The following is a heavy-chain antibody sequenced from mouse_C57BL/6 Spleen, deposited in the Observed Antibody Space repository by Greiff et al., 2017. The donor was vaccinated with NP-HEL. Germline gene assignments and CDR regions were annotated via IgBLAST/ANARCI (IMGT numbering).Heavy chain of an antibody. CDR3: ARSDGYDGGDY. J-gene: IGHJ2*01. D-gene: IGHD2-2*01. Sequence: VQLQQPGAELVMPGASVKLSCKASGYTFTSYWMHWVKQRPGQGLEWIGEIDPSDSYTNYNQKFKGKSTLTVDKSSSTAYMQLSSLTSEDSAVYYCARSDGYDGGDYWGQGTTLTVSS. V-gene: IGHV1-69*01. CDR1: GYTFTSYW. CDR2: IDPSDSYT.